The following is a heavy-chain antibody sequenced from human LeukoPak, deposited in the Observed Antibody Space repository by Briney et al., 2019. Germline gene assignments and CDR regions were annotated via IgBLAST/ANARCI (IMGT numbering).Heavy chain of an antibody. J-gene: IGHJ4*02. CDR2: IYYSGST. CDR1: GYSISSGYY. D-gene: IGHD4-17*01. Sequence: SETLSLTCAVSGYSISSGYYWGWIRQPPRKGLEWIGSIYYSGSTYYNPSLKSRVTMSVDTSKNQFSLKLSSVTAADTAVYYCARIYGDYSGIDYWGQGTLVTVSS. V-gene: IGHV4-38-2*01. CDR3: ARIYGDYSGIDY.